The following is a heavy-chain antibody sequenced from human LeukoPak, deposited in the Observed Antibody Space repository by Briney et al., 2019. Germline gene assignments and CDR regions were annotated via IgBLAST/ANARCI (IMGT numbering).Heavy chain of an antibody. CDR3: ARDRGLRYFDWLKPNPSRYYMDV. Sequence: PGGSLRLSCAASGFTFSSYSMNWVRQAPGQGLEWVSSISSSSSYIYYADSVKGRFTISRDNAKNSLYLQMNSLRAEDTAAYYCARDRGLRYFDWLKPNPSRYYMDVWGKGTTVTVSS. J-gene: IGHJ6*03. D-gene: IGHD3-9*01. CDR1: GFTFSSYS. V-gene: IGHV3-21*01. CDR2: ISSSSSYI.